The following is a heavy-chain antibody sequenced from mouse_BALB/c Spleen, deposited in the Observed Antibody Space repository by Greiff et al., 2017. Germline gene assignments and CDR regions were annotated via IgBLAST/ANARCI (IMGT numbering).Heavy chain of an antibody. J-gene: IGHJ3*01. CDR3: AAGYRYDDWFAY. CDR1: GYSITSGYY. CDR2: ISYDGSN. V-gene: IGHV3-6*02. Sequence: VQLQQSGPGLVKPSQSLSLTCSVTGYSITSGYYWNWIRQFPGNKLEWMGYISYDGSNNYNPSLKNRISITRDTSKNQFFLKLNSVTTEDTATYYCAAGYRYDDWFAYWGQGTLVTVSA. D-gene: IGHD2-14*01.